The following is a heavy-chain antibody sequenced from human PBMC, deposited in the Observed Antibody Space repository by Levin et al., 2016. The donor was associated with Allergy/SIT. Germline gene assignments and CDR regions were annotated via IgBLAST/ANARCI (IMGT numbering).Heavy chain of an antibody. J-gene: IGHJ6*02. D-gene: IGHD3-3*01. CDR3: ASRTYYDFGGAMDV. Sequence: ASVKVSCKASGYTFTGYYMHWVRQAPGQGLEWMGWINPNSGGTNYAQKFQGRVTMTRDTSISTAYMELSRLRSDDTAVYYCASRTYYDFGGAMDVWGQGTTVTVSS. CDR2: INPNSGGT. V-gene: IGHV1-2*02. CDR1: GYTFTGYY.